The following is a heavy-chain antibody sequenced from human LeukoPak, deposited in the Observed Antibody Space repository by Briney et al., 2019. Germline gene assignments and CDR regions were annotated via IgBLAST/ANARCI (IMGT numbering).Heavy chain of an antibody. V-gene: IGHV3-23*01. CDR3: AKGPRDDFWSGYYSYCFDY. J-gene: IGHJ4*02. D-gene: IGHD3-3*01. CDR1: GFTFSSYT. Sequence: GGSLRLSCAASGFTFSSYTMSWVRQAPGKGLEWVSVICGTSGSTYYADSVKGRFTISRDNAKNSLYLQMNSLRAEDTALYYCAKGPRDDFWSGYYSYCFDYWGQGTLVTVSS. CDR2: ICGTSGST.